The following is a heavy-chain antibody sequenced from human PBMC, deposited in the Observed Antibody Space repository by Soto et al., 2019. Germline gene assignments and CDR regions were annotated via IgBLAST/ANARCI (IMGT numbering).Heavy chain of an antibody. CDR1: GGSFSGYY. CDR2: INHSGST. V-gene: IGHV4-34*01. CDR3: AMQYYYDSSGYKQSDNYYYYGLDV. D-gene: IGHD3-22*01. J-gene: IGHJ6*02. Sequence: KTSETLSLTCAVYGGSFSGYYWSWIRQPPGKGLEWIGEINHSGSTNYNPSLKSRVTISVDTSKNQFSLKLSSVTAADTAVYYCAMQYYYDSSGYKQSDNYYYYGLDVWGQGTTVTVSS.